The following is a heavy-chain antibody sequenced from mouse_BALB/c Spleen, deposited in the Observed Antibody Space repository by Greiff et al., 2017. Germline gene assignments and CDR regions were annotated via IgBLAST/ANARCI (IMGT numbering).Heavy chain of an antibody. CDR1: GYSFTSYY. CDR2: IFPGSGNT. D-gene: IGHD2-4*01. Sequence: VQLQQSGPELVKPGASVKISCKASGYSFTSYYIHWVKQRPGQGLEWIGWIFPGSGNTKYNEKFKGKATLTADTSSSTAYMQLSSLTSEDSAVYFCARGDYDEGAAMDYWGQGTSVTVSS. J-gene: IGHJ4*01. CDR3: ARGDYDEGAAMDY. V-gene: IGHV1-66*01.